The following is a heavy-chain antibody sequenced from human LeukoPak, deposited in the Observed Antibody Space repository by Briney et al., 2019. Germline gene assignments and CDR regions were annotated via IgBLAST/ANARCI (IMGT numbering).Heavy chain of an antibody. V-gene: IGHV4-34*01. CDR3: ARETVWGDNWFDP. CDR2: INHSGST. Sequence: SSETLSLTCAVYGGSFSGYYWSWIRQPPGKGLEWIGEINHSGSTNYNPSLKSRVTISVDTSKNQFSLKLSSVTAADTAVYYCARETVWGDNWFDPWGQGTLVTVSS. J-gene: IGHJ5*02. D-gene: IGHD3-16*01. CDR1: GGSFSGYY.